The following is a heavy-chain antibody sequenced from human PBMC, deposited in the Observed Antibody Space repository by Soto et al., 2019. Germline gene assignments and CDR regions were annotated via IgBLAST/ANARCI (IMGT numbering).Heavy chain of an antibody. V-gene: IGHV1-69*13. CDR1: GGTFSSYA. D-gene: IGHD3-22*01. J-gene: IGHJ6*02. Sequence: VASVKVSCKASGGTFSSYAISWVRQAPGQGLEWMGGIIPIFGTANYAQKFQGRVTITADESTSTAYMELSSLRSEDTAVYYCARDVSTMIVVATGDELYGMDVWGQGTTVTVSS. CDR2: IIPIFGTA. CDR3: ARDVSTMIVVATGDELYGMDV.